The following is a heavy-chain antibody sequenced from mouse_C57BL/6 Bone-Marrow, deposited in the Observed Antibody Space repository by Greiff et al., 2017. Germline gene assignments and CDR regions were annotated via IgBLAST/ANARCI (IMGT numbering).Heavy chain of an antibody. J-gene: IGHJ1*03. V-gene: IGHV1-76*01. D-gene: IGHD1-1*01. CDR1: GYTFTDYY. CDR3: AREGYYYGSSPYWYFDV. Sequence: VQLQQSGTVLARPGASVKMSCKTSGYTFTDYYINWVKQRPGQGLEWIARIYPGSGNTYYNEKFKGKATLTAEKSSGTAYMQLSSLTSEDSAVYFCAREGYYYGSSPYWYFDVWGTGTTVTVSS. CDR2: IYPGSGNT.